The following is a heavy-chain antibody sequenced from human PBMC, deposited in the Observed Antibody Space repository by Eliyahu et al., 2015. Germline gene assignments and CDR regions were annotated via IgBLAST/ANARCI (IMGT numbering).Heavy chain of an antibody. J-gene: IGHJ4*02. CDR2: ISSDGGKT. Sequence: EVQLVESGGGLVQPGGSLRVSCSASGFTFSTYTMHWVRQAPGKGLEFVSSISSDGGKTYYADSVKGRFIISRDNSKDTLFLHMRGLKPEDTAIYYCVNKGRDCSGGTCYSGFDYWGQGTLVTVSS. CDR1: GFTFSTYT. D-gene: IGHD2-15*01. CDR3: VNKGRDCSGGTCYSGFDY. V-gene: IGHV3-64D*06.